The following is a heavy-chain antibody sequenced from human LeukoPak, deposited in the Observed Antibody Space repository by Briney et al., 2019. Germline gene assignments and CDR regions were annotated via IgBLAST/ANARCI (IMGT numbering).Heavy chain of an antibody. CDR3: ARHPSIAARVLFDY. CDR1: GYTFTSYG. CDR2: ISAYNGNT. J-gene: IGHJ4*02. Sequence: ASVKVSRKASGYTFTSYGISWVRQAPGQGLEWMGWISAYNGNTNYAQKLQGRVTMTTDTFTSTAYMELRSLRSDDTAVYYCARHPSIAARVLFDYWGQGILVTVSS. V-gene: IGHV1-18*01. D-gene: IGHD6-25*01.